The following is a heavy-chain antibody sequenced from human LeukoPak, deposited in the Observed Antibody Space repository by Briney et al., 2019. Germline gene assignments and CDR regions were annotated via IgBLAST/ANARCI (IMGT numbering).Heavy chain of an antibody. CDR2: MNPNSGNT. J-gene: IGHJ4*02. V-gene: IGHV1-8*01. CDR1: GYTFTSYD. Sequence: ASVKVSCKASGYTFTSYDINWVRQATGQWLEWMGWMNPNSGNTGYAQKFQGRVTMTRNTSISTAYMELSSLRSEGTAVYYCARSLMSSSCPDYWGQGTLVTVSS. D-gene: IGHD6-13*01. CDR3: ARSLMSSSCPDY.